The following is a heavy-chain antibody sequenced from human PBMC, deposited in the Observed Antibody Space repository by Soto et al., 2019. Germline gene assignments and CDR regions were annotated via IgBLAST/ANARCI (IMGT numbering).Heavy chain of an antibody. V-gene: IGHV3-30-3*01. Sequence: QVQLVESGGGVVQPGRSLRLSCAASGFTFSSYAMHWVRQAPGKGLEWVAVISYDGSNKYYADSVKGRFTISRDNSKNTLYLQMNSLRAVDTAVYYCASGGRGDPFDYWGQGTLVTVSS. J-gene: IGHJ4*02. CDR2: ISYDGSNK. D-gene: IGHD3-16*01. CDR3: ASGGRGDPFDY. CDR1: GFTFSSYA.